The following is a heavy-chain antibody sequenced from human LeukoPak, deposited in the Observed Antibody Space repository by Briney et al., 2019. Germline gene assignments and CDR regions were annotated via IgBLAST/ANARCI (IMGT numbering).Heavy chain of an antibody. CDR2: INQDGSEK. CDR3: ARGVNWFDP. Sequence: PGGSLRLSCAASGFTFSSYSMNWVRQAPGKGLEWVANINQDGSEKYYVDSVKGRFTISRDNAKNSLYLQMNSLRAEDTAVYYCARGVNWFDPWGQGTLVTVSS. CDR1: GFTFSSYS. J-gene: IGHJ5*02. V-gene: IGHV3-7*01.